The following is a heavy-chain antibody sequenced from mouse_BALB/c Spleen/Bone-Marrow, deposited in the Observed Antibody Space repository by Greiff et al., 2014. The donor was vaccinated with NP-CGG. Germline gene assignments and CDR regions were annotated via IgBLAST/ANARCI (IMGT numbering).Heavy chain of an antibody. CDR1: GDSITSSY. J-gene: IGHJ2*01. D-gene: IGHD1-2*01. V-gene: IGHV3-8*02. CDR3: ARGDGYHFDY. Sequence: EVNLVESGPSLVKPSQTLSLTCSVTGDSITSSYWNWIRKFPGNKLEYMGYISYSGNEYYNPSLKSRISLTRDTSKNQYYLQLNSVTAEDTATNFCARGDGYHFDYWGQGTTLTVSS. CDR2: ISYSGNE.